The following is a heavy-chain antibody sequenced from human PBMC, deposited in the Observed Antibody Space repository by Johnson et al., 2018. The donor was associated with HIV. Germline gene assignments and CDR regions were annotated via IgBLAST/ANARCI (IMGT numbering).Heavy chain of an antibody. D-gene: IGHD6-19*01. V-gene: IGHV3-30*03. CDR2: ISYDGSNK. CDR1: GFTFSSYG. CDR3: ASTSSGWFYAFDI. J-gene: IGHJ3*02. Sequence: SLRLSCAASGFTFSSYGMHWVRQAPGKGLEWVAVISYDGSNKYYADSVKGRFTISRDNSKNTLYLQMNSLRAEDTAVYYCASTSSGWFYAFDIWGQGIMVTVSS.